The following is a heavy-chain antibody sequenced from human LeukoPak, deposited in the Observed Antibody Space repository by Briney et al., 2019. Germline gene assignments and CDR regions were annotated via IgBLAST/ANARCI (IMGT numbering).Heavy chain of an antibody. J-gene: IGHJ4*02. CDR2: ISTSAGDT. V-gene: IGHV3-23*01. Sequence: GGSLRLSCAASGFIFSNYGMHWVRQAPGKGLEWVSAISTSAGDTYYTDSVKGRFTISRDNSENTLFLQMNSLRAEDTAVYYCAKHIIVGTTKSMDSWGQGTLVTVSS. D-gene: IGHD1-26*01. CDR1: GFIFSNYG. CDR3: AKHIIVGTTKSMDS.